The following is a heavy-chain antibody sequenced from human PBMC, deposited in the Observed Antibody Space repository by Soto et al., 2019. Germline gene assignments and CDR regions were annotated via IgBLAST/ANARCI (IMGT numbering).Heavy chain of an antibody. CDR1: VGSCSGYY. J-gene: IGHJ6*02. CDR2: INHSGST. CDR3: ARDDKYSSGWRHFRAGRYYYDMDV. Sequence: SKTLSLTGAVYVGSCSGYYWSWIREPPGKGLEWIGEINHSGSTNYNPSLKSRVTISVDTSKNQFSLKLSSVTAADTAVYYCARDDKYSSGWRHFRAGRYYYDMDVWGQGTTVTVSS. D-gene: IGHD6-19*01. V-gene: IGHV4-34*01.